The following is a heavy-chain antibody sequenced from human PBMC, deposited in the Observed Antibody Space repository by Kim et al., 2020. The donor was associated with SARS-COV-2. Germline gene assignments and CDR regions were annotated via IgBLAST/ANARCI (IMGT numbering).Heavy chain of an antibody. CDR3: AKTSHSESYSGLLDY. CDR1: GFTFSSYA. D-gene: IGHD1-26*01. J-gene: IGHJ4*02. CDR2: ISVDGSNE. Sequence: GGSLRLSCAASGFTFSSYAMHWVRQAPGKGLEWVAVISVDGSNENYADPVKGRFTIFRDNSQNTLYLQMSSLRTEDTAVYYCAKTSHSESYSGLLDYWGQGTLVTVSS. V-gene: IGHV3-30-3*01.